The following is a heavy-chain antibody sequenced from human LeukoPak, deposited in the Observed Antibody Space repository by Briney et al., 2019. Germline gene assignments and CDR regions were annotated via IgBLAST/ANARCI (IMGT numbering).Heavy chain of an antibody. Sequence: ASVKVSCKASGYTFTGYYMHWVRQAPGQGLEWMGWINPNSGGTNYAQKFQGRVTMTRDTSISTAYMELSRLRSDDTAVYYCARDLQGGPYYYDSSTAEAPDYWGQGTLVTVSS. D-gene: IGHD3-22*01. J-gene: IGHJ4*02. V-gene: IGHV1-2*02. CDR3: ARDLQGGPYYYDSSTAEAPDY. CDR2: INPNSGGT. CDR1: GYTFTGYY.